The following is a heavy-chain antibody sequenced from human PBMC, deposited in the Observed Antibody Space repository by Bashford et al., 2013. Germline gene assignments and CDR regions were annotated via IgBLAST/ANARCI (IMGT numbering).Heavy chain of an antibody. Sequence: SVKVSCKASGGTFSSYAISWVRQAPGQGLEWMGGIIPIFGTANYAQKFQGRVTVTRDTSISTAYMELNRLRPDDTAIYYCARRVHNTFLYYFDYWGQGTLVTVSS. D-gene: IGHD2/OR15-2a*01. CDR3: ARRVHNTFLYYFDY. J-gene: IGHJ4*02. CDR1: GGTFSSYA. V-gene: IGHV1-69*05. CDR2: IIPIFGTA.